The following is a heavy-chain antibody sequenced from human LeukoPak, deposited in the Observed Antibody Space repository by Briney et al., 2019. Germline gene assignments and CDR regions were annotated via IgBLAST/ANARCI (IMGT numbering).Heavy chain of an antibody. CDR3: TRDVLPQLALDY. V-gene: IGHV3-49*05. CDR1: GFTFGDYA. J-gene: IGHJ4*02. CDR2: IRSKAYGGTT. D-gene: IGHD2-15*01. Sequence: KTGGSLRLSCTASGFTFGDYAMSWFRQAPGKRVEWVGFIRSKAYGGTTEYAASVKGRFTISRDDSKSIAYLQMNSLKTEDTAVYYCTRDVLPQLALDYWGQGTLVTVSS.